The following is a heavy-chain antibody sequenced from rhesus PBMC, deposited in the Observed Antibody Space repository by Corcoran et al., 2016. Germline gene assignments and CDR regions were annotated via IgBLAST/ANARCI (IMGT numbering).Heavy chain of an antibody. CDR2: IKYEGSEK. D-gene: IGHD6-31*01. J-gene: IGHJ4*01. V-gene: IGHV3S35*01. CDR3: VTAAGDY. CDR1: GFTFSSTR. Sequence: EVQLVESGGGLVQPGGSLRLSCAASGFTFSSTRTNWIRQAPRKRLEWGADIKYEGSEKYYVDSVKGRFTRSRDNAQNSLSLQMNSLRAEDTAVYYCVTAAGDYWGQGVLVTVSS.